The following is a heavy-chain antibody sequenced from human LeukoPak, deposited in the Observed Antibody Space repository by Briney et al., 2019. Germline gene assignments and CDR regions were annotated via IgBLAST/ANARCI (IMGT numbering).Heavy chain of an antibody. J-gene: IGHJ3*02. CDR3: ARDSFDILTGYSQKSDAFDI. Sequence: SETLSLTCAVSGYSISNGYYWVWIRQPPGKGLEWIGYIYYSGSTNYNPSLKSRATISVDTSKNQFSLKLSSVTAADTAVYYCARDSFDILTGYSQKSDAFDIWGQGTMVTVSS. CDR2: IYYSGST. D-gene: IGHD3-9*01. V-gene: IGHV4-38-2*02. CDR1: GYSISNGYY.